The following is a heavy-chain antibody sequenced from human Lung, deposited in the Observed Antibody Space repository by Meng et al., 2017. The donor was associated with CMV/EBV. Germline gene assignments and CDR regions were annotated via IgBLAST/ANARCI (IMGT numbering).Heavy chain of an antibody. CDR1: GFTFSSYV. J-gene: IGHJ4*02. V-gene: IGHV3-23*01. D-gene: IGHD2-8*01. CDR2: ISGSGGIT. CDR3: AKDEAVYAISPFDY. Sequence: GESLKISCAASGFTFSSYVMSWVRQAPGKGLEWVSAISGSGGITYYADSVKGRFTISRDNSKNTLYLEINSLRAEDTAEYYCAKDEAVYAISPFDYSGQGXLVTVSS.